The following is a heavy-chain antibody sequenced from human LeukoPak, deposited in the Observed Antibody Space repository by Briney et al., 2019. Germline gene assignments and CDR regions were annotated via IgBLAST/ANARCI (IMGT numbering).Heavy chain of an antibody. Sequence: SQTLSFTCAVSGGSISSGGYSWSWIRQPPGKGLEWIGYIYHSGSTYYNPSLKSRVTISVDRSKNQFSLKLSSVTAADTAVYYCARGYHYYGSGSYYIDWFDPWGQGTLVTVSS. CDR2: IYHSGST. D-gene: IGHD3-10*01. CDR1: GGSISSGGYS. CDR3: ARGYHYYGSGSYYIDWFDP. V-gene: IGHV4-30-2*01. J-gene: IGHJ5*02.